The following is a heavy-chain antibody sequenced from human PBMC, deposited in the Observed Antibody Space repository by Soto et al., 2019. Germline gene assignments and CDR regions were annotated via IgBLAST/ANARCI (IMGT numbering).Heavy chain of an antibody. D-gene: IGHD2-2*01. J-gene: IGHJ5*02. V-gene: IGHV4-59*01. CDR3: ARDLRYCSSTSCYRRFDP. Sequence: SETLSLTCTVSGGSISSYYWSWIRKTTGKGLEWIGYIYYSGSTNYNPSLKSRVTISVDTSKNQFSLKLSSVTAADTAVYYCARDLRYCSSTSCYRRFDPWGQGTLVTVSS. CDR1: GGSISSYY. CDR2: IYYSGST.